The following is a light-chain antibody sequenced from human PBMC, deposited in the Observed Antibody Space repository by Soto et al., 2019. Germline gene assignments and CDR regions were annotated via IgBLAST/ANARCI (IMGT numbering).Light chain of an antibody. CDR1: QGISNL. V-gene: IGKV1-17*01. Sequence: DIQMTQSPSSLSASVGDRVTITCRASQGISNLLGWFQHKPGKAPKRLIYAASSLQGGVPSRFRGSGSGTEFTRPITGLQPEDFADYYCLQHNTYPYTFGQGTKLEIK. CDR2: AAS. CDR3: LQHNTYPYT. J-gene: IGKJ2*01.